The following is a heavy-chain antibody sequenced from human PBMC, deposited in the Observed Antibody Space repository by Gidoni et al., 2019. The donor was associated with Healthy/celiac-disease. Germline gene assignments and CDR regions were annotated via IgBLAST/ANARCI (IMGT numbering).Heavy chain of an antibody. D-gene: IGHD3-9*01. CDR1: GFTVSSNY. CDR2: SYSGGST. CDR3: AREGLRYFDWYLDY. V-gene: IGHV3-66*01. J-gene: IGHJ4*02. Sequence: EVQLVESGGGLVQPGGSLRLSCAASGFTVSSNYMSWVRQAPGKGLEWVSVSYSGGSTYYADSVKGRFTISRDNSKNTLYLQMNSLRAEDTAVYYCAREGLRYFDWYLDYWGQGTLVTVSS.